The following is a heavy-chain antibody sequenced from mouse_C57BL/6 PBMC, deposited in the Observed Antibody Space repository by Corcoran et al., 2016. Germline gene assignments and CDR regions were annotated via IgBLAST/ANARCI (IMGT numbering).Heavy chain of an antibody. D-gene: IGHD1-1*01. CDR3: ARTPIYYYGSRYFDV. V-gene: IGHV1-26*01. Sequence: EVQLQQSGPELVKPGASVKISCKASGYTFTDYYMNWVKQSHGKSLEWIGDINPNNGGTSYNQKFKGKATLTVDKSSSTAYMELRSLTSEDSAVYYCARTPIYYYGSRYFDVWGTGTTVTVSS. CDR2: INPNNGGT. J-gene: IGHJ1*03. CDR1: GYTFTDYY.